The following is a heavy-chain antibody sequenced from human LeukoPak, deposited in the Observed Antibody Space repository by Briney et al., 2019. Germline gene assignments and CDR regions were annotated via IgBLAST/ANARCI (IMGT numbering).Heavy chain of an antibody. CDR1: GGSISSYY. D-gene: IGHD1-26*01. CDR2: IYYSGST. CDR3: ARERWELLGGYYFDY. Sequence: SETLSLTCTVSGGSISSYYWSWIRQPPGKGLEWIGYIYYSGSTNYNPSPKSRVTISVDTSKNQFSLKLSSVTAADTAVYYCARERWELLGGYYFDYWGQGTLVTVSS. V-gene: IGHV4-59*01. J-gene: IGHJ4*02.